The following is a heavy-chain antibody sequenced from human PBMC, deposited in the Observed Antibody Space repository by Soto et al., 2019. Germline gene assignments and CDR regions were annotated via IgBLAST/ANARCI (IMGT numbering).Heavy chain of an antibody. J-gene: IGHJ4*02. Sequence: QVQLVQSGAEVMKPGASVKVSCKASGYTFTSYGINWVRQAPGQGLEWMGWISANNGNTHYAQKLQGRVTMTTDTSKSTAYMELRSLRSYDTAVYYCASGQWSYDFAYWGQGTLVTVSS. CDR2: ISANNGNT. V-gene: IGHV1-18*01. CDR1: GYTFTSYG. CDR3: ASGQWSYDFAY. D-gene: IGHD3-3*01.